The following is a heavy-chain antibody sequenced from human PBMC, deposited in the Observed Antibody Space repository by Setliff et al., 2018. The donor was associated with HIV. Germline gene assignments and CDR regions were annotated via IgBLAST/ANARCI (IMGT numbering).Heavy chain of an antibody. CDR2: ISYSGST. CDR3: ARMYSGGDCRDAFDT. D-gene: IGHD2-21*02. CDR1: GDSISSSSYY. J-gene: IGHJ3*02. V-gene: IGHV4-39*07. Sequence: SETLSLTCTVSGDSISSSSYYWGWIRQPPGKGLEWIGSISYSGSTYYNPSLKSRVTISVDTSKNQFSLKLSSVTAADTAVYYCARMYSGGDCRDAFDTWGQGTKVTV.